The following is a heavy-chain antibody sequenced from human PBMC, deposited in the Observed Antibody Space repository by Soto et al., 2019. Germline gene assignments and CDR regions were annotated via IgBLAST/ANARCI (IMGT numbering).Heavy chain of an antibody. D-gene: IGHD6-19*01. CDR1: GDSVATSSYY. J-gene: IGHJ3*02. V-gene: IGHV4-39*01. CDR3: ASPPPLKPLSSGLSHPVDI. CDR2: VYYTGST. Sequence: SETLSLTCTVSGDSVATSSYYWCWIRQTPGRGLEWIGTVYYTGSTYYNPSLNNRVTISVDTSRNQFSLKLNSVTAGDTAVYYCASPPPLKPLSSGLSHPVDI.